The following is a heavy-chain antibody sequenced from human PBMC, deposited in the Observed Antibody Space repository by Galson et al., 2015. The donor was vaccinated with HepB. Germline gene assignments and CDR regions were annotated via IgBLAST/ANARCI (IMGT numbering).Heavy chain of an antibody. J-gene: IGHJ4*02. Sequence: SETLSLTCAVYGGSFSGYYWSWIRQPPGKGLEWIGEINHSGSTNYNPSLKSRVTISVDTSKNQFSLKLSSVTAADTAVYYCARRVVVAATPKYFDYWGQGTLVTVSS. V-gene: IGHV4-34*01. D-gene: IGHD2-15*01. CDR2: INHSGST. CDR1: GGSFSGYY. CDR3: ARRVVVAATPKYFDY.